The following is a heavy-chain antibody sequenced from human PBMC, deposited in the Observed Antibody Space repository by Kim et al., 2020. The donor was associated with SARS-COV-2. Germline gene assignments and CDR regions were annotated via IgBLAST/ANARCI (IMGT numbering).Heavy chain of an antibody. CDR2: ISSSGSTI. V-gene: IGHV3-48*03. D-gene: IGHD5-12*01. CDR3: ARDLHGDYSGYDRPYYYYGMDV. CDR1: GFTFSSYE. J-gene: IGHJ6*02. Sequence: GGSLRLSCAASGFTFSSYEMNWVRQAPGKGLEWVSYISSSGSTIYYADSVKGRFTISRDNAKNSLYLQMNSLRAEDTAVYYCARDLHGDYSGYDRPYYYYGMDVWGQGTTVTVSS.